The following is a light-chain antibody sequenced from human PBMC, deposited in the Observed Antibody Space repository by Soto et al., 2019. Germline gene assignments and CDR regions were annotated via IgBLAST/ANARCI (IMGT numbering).Light chain of an antibody. V-gene: IGKV1-12*01. CDR3: QQSNSFPWT. J-gene: IGKJ1*01. CDR1: QGISSW. Sequence: DIPMTQSPSSVSASVGDRGTITCRESQGISSWLDWSQQKPGKAPNVLFYSASSLQSGVPSRFSGSGSGTDFTLTISSLQPEDFATYCCQQSNSFPWTFGQGTKVEIK. CDR2: SAS.